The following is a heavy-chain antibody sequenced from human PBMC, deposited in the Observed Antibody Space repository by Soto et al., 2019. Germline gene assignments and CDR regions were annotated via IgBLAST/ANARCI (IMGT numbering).Heavy chain of an antibody. CDR3: ARARFRDRGWYFEL. CDR2: LNPSAGTT. D-gene: IGHD3-16*01. V-gene: IGHV1-46*03. Sequence: QVQLVQSGAEVKKPGASVKVSCKASGFSFTSEYVHWVRQAPGQGLEWMGMLNPSAGTTTHAQKFQGRVTLTRDTSTSTLYMELSSLRSEDTAVYYCARARFRDRGWYFELWGRGTLVTVSS. J-gene: IGHJ2*01. CDR1: GFSFTSEY.